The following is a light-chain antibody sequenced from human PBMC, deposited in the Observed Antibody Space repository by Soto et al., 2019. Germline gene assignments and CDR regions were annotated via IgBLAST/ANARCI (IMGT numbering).Light chain of an antibody. Sequence: EIVMTQSPATLSVSPGERATLSCRASQSVSSNLAWYQQKTGQAPRLLIYGASTRATGIPARFSGSGSGTEFTLTISSLQSEDFAVYYCQLYNNWPPFTFGPGTKVDIK. CDR2: GAS. J-gene: IGKJ3*01. CDR3: QLYNNWPPFT. CDR1: QSVSSN. V-gene: IGKV3-15*01.